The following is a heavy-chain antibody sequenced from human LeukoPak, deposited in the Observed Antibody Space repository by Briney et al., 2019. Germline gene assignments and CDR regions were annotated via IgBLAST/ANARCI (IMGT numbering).Heavy chain of an antibody. V-gene: IGHV1-69*13. CDR2: IIPIFGTA. D-gene: IGHD3-10*01. CDR1: GGTFISYA. Sequence: SVKVSCKASGGTFISYAISWVRQAPGQGLEWMGGIIPIFGTADYAQKFQGRVTITADESTSTAYMELSSLRSEDTAVYYCARTDLRGVTARDYWGQGTLVTVSS. J-gene: IGHJ4*02. CDR3: ARTDLRGVTARDY.